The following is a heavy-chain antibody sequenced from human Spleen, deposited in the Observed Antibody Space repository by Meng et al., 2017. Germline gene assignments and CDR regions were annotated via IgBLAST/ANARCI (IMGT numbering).Heavy chain of an antibody. CDR3: AVGGNWFDP. Sequence: EVQLVESGGGLVQRGGPLSLSCAASGFTFRTYGMHWVRQAPGKGLVWVSRIDGDVSSTTYADSVKDRFTISRDNTKNTVYLQMNSLRVDDTAVYYCAVGGNWFDPWGLGTLVTVSS. V-gene: IGHV3-74*01. J-gene: IGHJ5*02. CDR2: IDGDVSST. D-gene: IGHD3-16*01. CDR1: GFTFRTYG.